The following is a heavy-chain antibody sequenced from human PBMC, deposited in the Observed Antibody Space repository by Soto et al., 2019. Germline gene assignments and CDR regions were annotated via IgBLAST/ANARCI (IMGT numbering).Heavy chain of an antibody. CDR2: IYYSGST. CDR3: ARPSHVHTVTTTSPREDYFDY. V-gene: IGHV4-39*01. D-gene: IGHD4-4*01. J-gene: IGHJ4*02. CDR1: GGSISSSSYY. Sequence: SETLSLTCTVSGGSISSSSYYWGWIRQPPGKGLEWIGSIYYSGSTYYNPSLKSRVTISVDTSKNQFSLKLSSVTAADTAVYYCARPSHVHTVTTTSPREDYFDYWGQGTLVTVSS.